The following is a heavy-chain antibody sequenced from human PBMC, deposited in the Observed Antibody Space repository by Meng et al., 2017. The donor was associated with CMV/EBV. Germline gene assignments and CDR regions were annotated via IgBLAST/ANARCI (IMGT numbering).Heavy chain of an antibody. CDR1: GFTFSSYS. V-gene: IGHV3-21*04. J-gene: IGHJ6*02. D-gene: IGHD6-13*01. CDR3: ARDHMVGSSWYQPPIYYYYGMDV. CDR2: ISSSSSYI. Sequence: GESLKISCAASGFTFSSYSMNWVRQAPGKGLEWVSSISSSSSYIYYADSVKSRFTISRDNAKNSLYLQMNSLRAEDTAVYYCARDHMVGSSWYQPPIYYYYGMDVWGQGTTVTVSS.